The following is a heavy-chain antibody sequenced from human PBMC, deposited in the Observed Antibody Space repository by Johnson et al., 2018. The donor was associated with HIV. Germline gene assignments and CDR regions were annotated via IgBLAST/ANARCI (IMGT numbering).Heavy chain of an antibody. CDR1: GFTFSSYA. V-gene: IGHV3-11*04. CDR2: ISGSGGSTI. CDR3: ARDQDWGYYDSTAFDI. D-gene: IGHD3-22*01. J-gene: IGHJ3*02. Sequence: QVQLVESGGGLVKPGGSLRLSCAASGFTFSSYAMSWVRQAPGKGLEWVSAISGSGGSTIYYADSVKGRFTISRDNAKNSLYLQMNSLRAEDTAVYYCARDQDWGYYDSTAFDIWGQGTMVTVSS.